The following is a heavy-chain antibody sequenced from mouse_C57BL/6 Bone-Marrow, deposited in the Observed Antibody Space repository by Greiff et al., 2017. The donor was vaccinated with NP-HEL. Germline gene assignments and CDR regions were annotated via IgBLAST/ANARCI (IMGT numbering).Heavy chain of an antibody. CDR2: IDPNSGGT. D-gene: IGHD1-1*01. CDR1: GYTFTSYW. V-gene: IGHV1-72*01. Sequence: QVQLQQPGAELVKPGASVKLSCKASGYTFTSYWMHWVKQRPGRGLEWIGRIDPNSGGTKYNEKFKSKATLTVDKPSSTAYMKLSSLTSEDSAVYYCARLGLYYGSSFYFDYWGQGTTLTVSS. J-gene: IGHJ2*01. CDR3: ARLGLYYGSSFYFDY.